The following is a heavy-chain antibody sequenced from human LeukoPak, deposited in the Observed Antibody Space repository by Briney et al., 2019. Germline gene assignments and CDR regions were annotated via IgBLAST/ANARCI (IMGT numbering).Heavy chain of an antibody. CDR2: IYHTGTT. J-gene: IGHJ6*02. D-gene: IGHD2-15*01. CDR1: GFSISSGYY. V-gene: IGHV4-38-2*02. Sequence: PSETLSLTCTVSGFSISSGYYWGWIRQPPGKGLEWITNIYHTGTTYYNPSLKSRVTISVDTSKNHFSLKLSSVAAADTAVYYCARLSGRFYSYNMDVWGQGTTVTVSS. CDR3: ARLSGRFYSYNMDV.